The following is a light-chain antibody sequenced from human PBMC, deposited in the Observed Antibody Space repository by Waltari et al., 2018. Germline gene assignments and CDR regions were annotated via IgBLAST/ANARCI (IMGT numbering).Light chain of an antibody. CDR1: TGPVTSGHY. CDR2: ATS. J-gene: IGLJ2*01. CDR3: LLLYSGGRV. Sequence: QAVVTQEPSLIVSPGGTVTLTCGSNTGPVTSGHYPSWFQQKPAQAPRTLVFATSNNRSWTPARCSGSLLGDKAALTLSGAQPEDEADYYCLLLYSGGRVFGGGTKLTVL. V-gene: IGLV7-46*01.